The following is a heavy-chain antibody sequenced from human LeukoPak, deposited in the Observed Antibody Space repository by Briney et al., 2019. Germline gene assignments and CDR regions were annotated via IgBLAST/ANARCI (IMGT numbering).Heavy chain of an antibody. CDR1: GYTFTGYY. CDR3: ARDPGCGGDCYDFDY. D-gene: IGHD2-21*02. J-gene: IGHJ4*02. V-gene: IGHV1-2*02. CDR2: INPNSGGT. Sequence: ASVKVSCKASGYTFTGYYMHWVRQAPGQGLEWMGWINPNSGGTNYAQKLQGRVTMTTDTSTSTAYMELRSLRSDDTAVYYCARDPGCGGDCYDFDYWGQGTLVTVSS.